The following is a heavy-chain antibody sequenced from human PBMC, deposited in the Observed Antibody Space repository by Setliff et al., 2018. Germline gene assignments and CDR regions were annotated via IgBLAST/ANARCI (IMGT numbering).Heavy chain of an antibody. Sequence: PGGSLRLSCAASGFTFSSYWMSWVRQAPGKGLEWVANIKQDGSEKYYVDSVKGRFTISRDNAKNSLYLQMNSLRAEDTAVYYCAREKMATNYYYNYMDVWGKGTTVTV. CDR2: IKQDGSEK. CDR3: AREKMATNYYYNYMDV. D-gene: IGHD5-12*01. V-gene: IGHV3-7*01. J-gene: IGHJ6*03. CDR1: GFTFSSYW.